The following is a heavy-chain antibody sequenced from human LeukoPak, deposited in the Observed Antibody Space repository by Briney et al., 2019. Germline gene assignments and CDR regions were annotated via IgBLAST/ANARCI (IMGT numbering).Heavy chain of an antibody. CDR1: GFTFSNYA. CDR3: AKDRAGYSYGMFDS. Sequence: QSGGSLRLSCVACGFTFSNYAMSRVRQAPGKGLEWVSGIVNSGGSTYYADSVKGRLTISRDNSKKTVYLQMSSLRGDDTAVYYCAKDRAGYSYGMFDSWGQGTLVTVSS. D-gene: IGHD5-18*01. CDR2: IVNSGGST. V-gene: IGHV3-23*01. J-gene: IGHJ4*02.